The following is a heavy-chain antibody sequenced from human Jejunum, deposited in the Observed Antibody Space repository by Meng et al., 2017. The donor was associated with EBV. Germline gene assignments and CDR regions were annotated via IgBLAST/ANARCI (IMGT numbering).Heavy chain of an antibody. V-gene: IGHV3-74*01. CDR3: AKDRSYYIDY. CDR1: GFTFSGFW. Sequence: EGPVVESRGGLIQPGGSLRLSCAASGFTFSGFWMYWVRQVPGKGLVWISRINGDGSRTTYADSVKDRFTISRDNAKNTLYLQMNSLRAEDTAVYYCAKDRSYYIDYWGQGTLVTVSS. J-gene: IGHJ4*02. CDR2: INGDGSRT.